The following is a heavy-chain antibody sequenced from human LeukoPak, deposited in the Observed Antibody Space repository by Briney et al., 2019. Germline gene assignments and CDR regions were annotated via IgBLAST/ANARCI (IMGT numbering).Heavy chain of an antibody. V-gene: IGHV1-69*13. Sequence: SVKVSCKASGGTFSSYATSWVRQAPGQGLEWMGGIIPIFGTANYAQKFQGRVTITADESTSTAYMELSSLRSEDTAVYYCARGYSGSYYGDPHFDYWGQGTLVTVSS. D-gene: IGHD1-26*01. J-gene: IGHJ4*02. CDR2: IIPIFGTA. CDR1: GGTFSSYA. CDR3: ARGYSGSYYGDPHFDY.